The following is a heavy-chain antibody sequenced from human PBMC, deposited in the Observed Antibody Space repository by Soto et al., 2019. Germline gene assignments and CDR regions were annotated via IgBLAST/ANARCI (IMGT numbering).Heavy chain of an antibody. CDR1: GGSFSGYY. D-gene: IGHD5-12*01. CDR2: INHSGST. CDR3: ARRRGWLLYYYYGMDV. V-gene: IGHV4-34*01. Sequence: SDTLSLTCAVYGGSFSGYYWSWIRQPPGKGLEWIGEINHSGSTNYNPSLKSRVTISVDTSKNQFSLKLSSVTAADTAVYYCARRRGWLLYYYYGMDVWGQGTTVTVSS. J-gene: IGHJ6*02.